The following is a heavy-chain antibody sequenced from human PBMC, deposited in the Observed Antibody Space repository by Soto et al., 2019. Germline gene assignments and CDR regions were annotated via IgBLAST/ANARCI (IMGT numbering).Heavy chain of an antibody. Sequence: GGSLRLSCAASGFTFSSYGMHWVRQAPGKGLEWVAVISYDGSNKYYADSVKGRFTISRDNSKNTLYLQMNSLRAEDTAVYYCAKEGSVADTEYFQHWGQGTLVTVSS. CDR1: GFTFSSYG. D-gene: IGHD6-19*01. CDR3: AKEGSVADTEYFQH. CDR2: ISYDGSNK. V-gene: IGHV3-30*18. J-gene: IGHJ1*01.